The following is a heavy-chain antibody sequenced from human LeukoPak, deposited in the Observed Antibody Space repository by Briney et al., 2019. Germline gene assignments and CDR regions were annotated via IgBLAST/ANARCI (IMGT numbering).Heavy chain of an antibody. V-gene: IGHV3-21*01. D-gene: IGHD3-3*01. CDR3: AREDFSRTNFDY. Sequence: GGSLRLSCAASGFTFSNYSMNWVRQAPGKGLEWVSSISSRSSYIYYADSVKGRFTISRDNAKNSLYLQMNSLRAEDTAVYYCAREDFSRTNFDYWGQGTLVTVSS. CDR1: GFTFSNYS. CDR2: ISSRSSYI. J-gene: IGHJ4*02.